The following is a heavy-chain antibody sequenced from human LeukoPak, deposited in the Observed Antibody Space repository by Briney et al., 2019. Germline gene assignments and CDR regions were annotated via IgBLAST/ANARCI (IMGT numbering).Heavy chain of an antibody. J-gene: IGHJ4*02. CDR1: GGSISSYY. Sequence: PSETLSLTCTVSGGSISSYYWSWIRQPPGKGLEWIGYIYYSGSTNYNPSLKSRVTISVDTSKNQFSLKLSSVTAADTAVYYCARRGNVIEYSSSAFDYCGQGTLVTVSS. CDR3: ARRGNVIEYSSSAFDY. D-gene: IGHD6-6*01. CDR2: IYYSGST. V-gene: IGHV4-59*08.